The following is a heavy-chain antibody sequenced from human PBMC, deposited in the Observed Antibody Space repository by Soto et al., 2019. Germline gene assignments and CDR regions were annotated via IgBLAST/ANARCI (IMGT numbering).Heavy chain of an antibody. J-gene: IGHJ4*02. V-gene: IGHV3-30*18. CDR3: AKDEGVGGTLGLFDY. CDR1: GFSFSSVA. D-gene: IGHD1-26*01. CDR2: ISNDGARK. Sequence: QVQLVESGGGAVQPGESLRLSCVASGFSFSSVAMHWVRQAPGKGLEPVAVISNDGARKYYADSVKGRFTISRDNSKNTLYLQMNSLTTEDTALYYCAKDEGVGGTLGLFDYWGQGTLVTVSS.